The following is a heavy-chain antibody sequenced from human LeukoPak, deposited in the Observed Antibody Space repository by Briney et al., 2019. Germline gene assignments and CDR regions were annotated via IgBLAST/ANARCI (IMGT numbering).Heavy chain of an antibody. CDR3: AREGYYYDSSGYYYGY. D-gene: IGHD3-22*01. V-gene: IGHV1-18*01. CDR2: ISAYNGNT. J-gene: IGHJ4*02. CDR1: GYTFTSYG. Sequence: GASVKVSCKASGYTFTSYGISWVRQAPGQGLEWMGWISAYNGNTNYAQKLQGRVTMTTDTSTGTAYMELRSLRSDDTAVYYCAREGYYYDSSGYYYGYWGQGTLVTVSS.